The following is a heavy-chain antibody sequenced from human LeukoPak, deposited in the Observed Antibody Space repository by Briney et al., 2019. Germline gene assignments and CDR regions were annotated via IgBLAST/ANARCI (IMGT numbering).Heavy chain of an antibody. CDR1: GFDFTNAW. J-gene: IGHJ4*02. Sequence: GGSLRLSCATSGFDFTNAWMSWVRQAPGKGLEWVSIIYSAGNTYYADSVKGRFSISRDNSKNMVYLQMNSLRGEDTAVYYCARVDYWGQGTLVTVSS. CDR3: ARVDY. CDR2: IYSAGNT. V-gene: IGHV3-66*01.